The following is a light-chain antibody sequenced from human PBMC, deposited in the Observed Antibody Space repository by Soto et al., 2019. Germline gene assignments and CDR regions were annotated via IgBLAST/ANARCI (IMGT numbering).Light chain of an antibody. V-gene: IGKV3-20*01. CDR1: QSVSSSN. CDR2: GAS. J-gene: IGKJ1*01. CDR3: QLHGISPWT. Sequence: LSPAETSTLSCRASQSVSSSNLAWYQQKRGQSPRLLIYGASSRATGIPDRFSGSGSGPDFTRTISRLVPEVVTLDYPQLHGISPWTFGQGTKVDIK.